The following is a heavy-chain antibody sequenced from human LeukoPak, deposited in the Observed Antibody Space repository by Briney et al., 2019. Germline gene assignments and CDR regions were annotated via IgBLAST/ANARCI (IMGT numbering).Heavy chain of an antibody. Sequence: GGSLRLSCAASGFTFSSYAMTWVRQAPGKGLEWVSAISGSGGSTYYADSVKGRFTISRDNSKNTLYLQMNSLRTEDTAVYYCAKSGDSSGYYYQFDYWGQGTLVTVSS. CDR1: GFTFSSYA. J-gene: IGHJ4*02. D-gene: IGHD3-22*01. CDR3: AKSGDSSGYYYQFDY. V-gene: IGHV3-23*01. CDR2: ISGSGGST.